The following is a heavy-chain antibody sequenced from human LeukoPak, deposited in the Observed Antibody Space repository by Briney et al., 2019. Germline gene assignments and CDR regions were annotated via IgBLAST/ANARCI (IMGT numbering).Heavy chain of an antibody. V-gene: IGHV4-59*08. D-gene: IGHD3-10*01. J-gene: IGHJ5*02. Sequence: SETLSLTCTVSGGSISSYYWSWIRQPPGKGLERIGYIYYSGSTNYNPSLKSRVTISVDTSKNQFSLKLSSVTAADTAVYYCARLGPHGSGREYNWFDPWGQGTLVTVSS. CDR1: GGSISSYY. CDR3: ARLGPHGSGREYNWFDP. CDR2: IYYSGST.